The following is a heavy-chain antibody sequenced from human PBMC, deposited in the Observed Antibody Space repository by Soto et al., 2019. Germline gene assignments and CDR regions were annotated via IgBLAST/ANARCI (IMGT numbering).Heavy chain of an antibody. V-gene: IGHV1-18*01. CDR2: ISSHNGNT. CDR1: GSTITAYG. J-gene: IGHJ4*02. D-gene: IGHD6-13*01. CDR3: ASSSIADAGPFDY. Sequence: QVQLVQSGDEVKQPGASVKVSCKASGSTITAYGISWVRQAPGQGLEWMAWISSHNGNTYYAQNLQGRVTITTDTSTSTADMELRSLRSDDRAVYYCASSSIADAGPFDYWGQGALVTVSS.